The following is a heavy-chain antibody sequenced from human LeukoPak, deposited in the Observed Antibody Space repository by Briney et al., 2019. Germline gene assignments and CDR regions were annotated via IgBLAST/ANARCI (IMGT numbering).Heavy chain of an antibody. CDR3: ARPQGYCSGGSCYWGGYFDY. CDR1: GYSFTNYW. Sequence: GESLKISCKGSGYSFTNYWIGWVRQMPGKGLEWMGIIYPGDSGTRYSPSFQGQVTISADKSISTAYLQWSSLKASDTAMYYCARPQGYCSGGSCYWGGYFDYWGQGTLVTVSS. CDR2: IYPGDSGT. V-gene: IGHV5-51*01. D-gene: IGHD2-15*01. J-gene: IGHJ4*01.